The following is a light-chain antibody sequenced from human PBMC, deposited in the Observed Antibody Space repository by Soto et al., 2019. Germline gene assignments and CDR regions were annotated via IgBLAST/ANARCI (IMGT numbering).Light chain of an antibody. CDR2: RTS. J-gene: IGKJ1*01. CDR3: QQYGSSLPWT. V-gene: IGKV3-20*01. CDR1: QRIGSNY. Sequence: EIVLTQSPGTLSLSPGERATLSCRASQRIGSNYIAWYQQKPGQAPRLLLYRTSTRPTGIPDRFSGSGSETDFTLTISRLEPEDFAVFYCQQYGSSLPWTFGQGTKVEV.